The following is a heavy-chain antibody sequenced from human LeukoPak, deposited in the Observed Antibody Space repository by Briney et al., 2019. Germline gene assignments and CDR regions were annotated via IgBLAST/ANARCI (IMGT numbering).Heavy chain of an antibody. Sequence: SETLSLTCAVYVGSFRGYYWSCIPHPPGKGLEWRGELNYSGSTNHNPSVKSRVTISVDTSKNQCALSLSSVTAADTAVYYCARGYGVVVPAAMVNYGMDVWGKGTTVTVSS. CDR1: VGSFRGYY. D-gene: IGHD2-2*01. CDR3: ARGYGVVVPAAMVNYGMDV. V-gene: IGHV4-34*01. CDR2: LNYSGST. J-gene: IGHJ6*04.